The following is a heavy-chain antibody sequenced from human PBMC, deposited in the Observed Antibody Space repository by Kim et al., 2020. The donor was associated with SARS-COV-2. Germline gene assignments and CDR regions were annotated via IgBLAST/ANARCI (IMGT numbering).Heavy chain of an antibody. D-gene: IGHD3-10*01. V-gene: IGHV3-9*01. Sequence: GGSLRLSCAASGFTFDDYAMHWVRQAPGKGLEWVSGISWNSGSIGYADSVKGRFTISRDNAKNSLYLQMSSLRAEDTALYYCAKDLNYYYGSGSPFDYWG. CDR1: GFTFDDYA. CDR3: AKDLNYYYGSGSPFDY. J-gene: IGHJ4*01. CDR2: ISWNSGSI.